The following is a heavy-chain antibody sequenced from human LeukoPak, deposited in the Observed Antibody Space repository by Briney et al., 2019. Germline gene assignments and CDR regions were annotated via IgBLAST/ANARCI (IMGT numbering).Heavy chain of an antibody. Sequence: SETLSLTCTVNGGSFSGYHWSWIRQPPGKGLEWIGEISHSGSTNHNPSLKSRVTISVDTSKNLFSLKLTSVTAADTGVYYCARGGRRSGSFSNWFGPWGQGTLVTVSP. CDR3: ARGGRRSGSFSNWFGP. V-gene: IGHV4-34*01. J-gene: IGHJ5*02. D-gene: IGHD1-26*01. CDR2: ISHSGST. CDR1: GGSFSGYH.